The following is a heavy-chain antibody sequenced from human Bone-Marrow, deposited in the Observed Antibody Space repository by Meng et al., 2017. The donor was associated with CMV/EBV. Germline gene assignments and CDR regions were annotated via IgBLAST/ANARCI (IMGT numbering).Heavy chain of an antibody. D-gene: IGHD1-26*01. J-gene: IGHJ4*02. Sequence: GESLKISCAASGFTFSSYGMTWVRQAPGKGLEWVSVIYSDVSSTYYAESVKGRFTISRDNSKNMLYLQMNSLRVEDTAVYYCAKDPGMDYWGQGTLVTVSS. V-gene: IGHV3-23*03. CDR2: IYSDVSST. CDR3: AKDPGMDY. CDR1: GFTFSSYG.